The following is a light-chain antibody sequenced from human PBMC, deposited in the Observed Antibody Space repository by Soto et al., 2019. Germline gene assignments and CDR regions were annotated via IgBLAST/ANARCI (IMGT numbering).Light chain of an antibody. CDR3: CSYVGSDSSFV. J-gene: IGLJ1*01. CDR1: SNDVGGYNF. CDR2: DVS. Sequence: QSALTQPRSVSGSPGQSVTISCTGTSNDVGGYNFVSWYQQHSGKVPKLIIYDVSIRPSGVPDRFSGSKSGITASLTISGLQAEDEADYYCCSYVGSDSSFVFGSGTKVTVL. V-gene: IGLV2-11*01.